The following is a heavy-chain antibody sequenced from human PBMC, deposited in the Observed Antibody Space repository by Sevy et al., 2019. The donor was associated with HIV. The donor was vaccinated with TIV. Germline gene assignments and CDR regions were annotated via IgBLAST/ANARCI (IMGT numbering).Heavy chain of an antibody. CDR3: ARVEWVAVAGYYYGMDV. V-gene: IGHV3-53*01. D-gene: IGHD6-19*01. CDR1: GFTVSSNY. Sequence: GGSLRLSCAASGFTVSSNYMSWVRQAPGKGLEWVSVIYSGGSTYYADSVKGRFTISRDNSKNTLYLQMNSLRAEDTAVYYCARVEWVAVAGYYYGMDVWGQGTTVTVSS. J-gene: IGHJ6*02. CDR2: IYSGGST.